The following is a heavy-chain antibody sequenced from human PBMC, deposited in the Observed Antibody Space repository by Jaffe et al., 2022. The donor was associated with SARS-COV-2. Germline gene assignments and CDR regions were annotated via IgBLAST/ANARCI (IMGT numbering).Heavy chain of an antibody. J-gene: IGHJ6*02. CDR3: ARDQTTSDYDPDMGDYYGMDV. CDR2: ISAYNGNT. V-gene: IGHV1-18*01. CDR1: GYTFTSYG. D-gene: IGHD4-17*01. Sequence: QVQLVQSGAEVKKPGASVKVSCKASGYTFTSYGISWVRQAPGQGLEWMGWISAYNGNTNYAQKLQGRVTMTTDTSTSTAYMELRSLRSDDTAVYYCARDQTTSDYDPDMGDYYGMDVWGQGTTVTVSS.